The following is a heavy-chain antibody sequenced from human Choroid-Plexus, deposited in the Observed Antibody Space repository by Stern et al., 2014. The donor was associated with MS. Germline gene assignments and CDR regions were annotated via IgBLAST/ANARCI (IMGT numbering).Heavy chain of an antibody. Sequence: VQLVDSGGGVVQPGRPLRLSCVASGFTFGRCAMHWVRQAPGRGLEWVAGVSYDGSNKYYADSVKGRFTISRDNSQNTLYMQMSSLRPEDTAVYYCAKDRQYLTYFFDHWGQGSLVTVSS. D-gene: IGHD2/OR15-2a*01. CDR3: AKDRQYLTYFFDH. V-gene: IGHV3-30*18. CDR1: GFTFGRCA. J-gene: IGHJ5*02. CDR2: VSYDGSNK.